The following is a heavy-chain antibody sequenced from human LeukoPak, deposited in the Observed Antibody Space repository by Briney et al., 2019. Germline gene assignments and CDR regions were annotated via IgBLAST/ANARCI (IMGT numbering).Heavy chain of an antibody. Sequence: SGGSLRLSCVASGFTFNNFAMNWVRQAPGKGLEWVSIISGSGGTTYDADSVKGRFTISRDNSKNTLYLQMSSLRAEDTAVYYCAKSDDFGSGYQFDFWGQGTLVTVSS. V-gene: IGHV3-23*01. D-gene: IGHD3-3*01. J-gene: IGHJ4*02. CDR3: AKSDDFGSGYQFDF. CDR1: GFTFNNFA. CDR2: ISGSGGTT.